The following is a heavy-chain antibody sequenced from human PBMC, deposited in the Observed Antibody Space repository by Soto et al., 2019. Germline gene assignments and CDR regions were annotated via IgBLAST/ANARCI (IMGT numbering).Heavy chain of an antibody. Sequence: EVQLLESGGDLIQPGGSLRLSCAVSGFTFNIYAMTWVRQAPGKGLEWVSAISRYGDITYYADSVEGRFSISRDNSKNTLYLQMNSLRAEDTAVYYCAKDRYLDHDSRGYLFDNWGQGTLVTVSS. CDR2: ISRYGDIT. CDR3: AKDRYLDHDSRGYLFDN. V-gene: IGHV3-23*01. J-gene: IGHJ4*02. CDR1: GFTFNIYA. D-gene: IGHD3-22*01.